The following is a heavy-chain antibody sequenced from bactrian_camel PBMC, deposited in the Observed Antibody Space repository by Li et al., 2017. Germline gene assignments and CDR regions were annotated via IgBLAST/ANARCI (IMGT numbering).Heavy chain of an antibody. V-gene: IGHV3S9*01. D-gene: IGHD3*01. CDR3: TKDRSYGTRNWVQST. Sequence: HVQLVESGGGSVQPGRSLRLSCVAPLYTFGSFCVGWFRQAPGKGREGVALIDSDGITNIEYSVRGRFTISRDNAKNTLYLQMNTLKPEDTAMYYCTKDRSYGTRNWVQSTRGQGTQVTVS. CDR2: IDSDGIT. CDR1: LYTFGSFC. J-gene: IGHJ4*01.